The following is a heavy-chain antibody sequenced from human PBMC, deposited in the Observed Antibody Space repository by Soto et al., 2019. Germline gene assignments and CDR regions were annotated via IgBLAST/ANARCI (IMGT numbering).Heavy chain of an antibody. CDR3: ASQYGGYGWFDT. CDR1: GLTVSSNS. Sequence: EVQLVESGGGLVQPGGSLRLAGAASGLTVSSNSMNWVRQAPGKGLEWVSVIYSGGSKYYADSVKGRFTISRDNSKNTLYLQMNRLRAEDTAVYYCASQYGGYGWFDTWGQGTPVTVSS. J-gene: IGHJ5*02. D-gene: IGHD5-12*01. V-gene: IGHV3-66*04. CDR2: IYSGGSK.